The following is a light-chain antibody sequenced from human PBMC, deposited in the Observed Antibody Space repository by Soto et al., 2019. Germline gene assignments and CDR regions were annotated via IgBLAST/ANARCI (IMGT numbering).Light chain of an antibody. V-gene: IGKV3-11*01. Sequence: EIVLTQSPATLSLSPGERATLSCRASQAVGHYLAWYQQKPGQAPRLLIYDISYRATGIPARFTGSGSGTDFTLTIRSLEAEDFAVYYCQQRSNWPRTFGRGTKVEIK. CDR2: DIS. CDR3: QQRSNWPRT. J-gene: IGKJ1*01. CDR1: QAVGHY.